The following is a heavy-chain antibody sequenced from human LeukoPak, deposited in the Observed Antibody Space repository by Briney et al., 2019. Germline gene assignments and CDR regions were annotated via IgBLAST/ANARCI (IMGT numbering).Heavy chain of an antibody. D-gene: IGHD3-22*01. J-gene: IGHJ4*02. CDR1: GFTFSNYA. V-gene: IGHV3-23*01. CDR3: AKWGFSDRSGANFHS. CDR2: VTASARRT. Sequence: GGSLRLSCEASGFTFSNYAMSWVRQAPGKGLEWVSTVTASARRTYYADSVQGRFTISRDNSNNTLFLQVNSLRANDTAVYHCAKWGFSDRSGANFHSWGQGTLVTVSS.